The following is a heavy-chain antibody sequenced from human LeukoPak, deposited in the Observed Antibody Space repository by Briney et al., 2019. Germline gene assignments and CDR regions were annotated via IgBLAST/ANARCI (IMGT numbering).Heavy chain of an antibody. V-gene: IGHV4-39*02. CDR2: IYYSGST. D-gene: IGHD3-10*01. CDR3: AREGKYYHYGMDV. J-gene: IGHJ6*02. Sequence: SETLSLTCTVSGGSISSSSYYWGWIRQPPGKGLEWIGSIYYSGSTYCNPSLKSRVTISVDTSKNQFSLKLSSVTAADTAVYYCAREGKYYHYGMDVWGQGTTVTVSS. CDR1: GGSISSSSYY.